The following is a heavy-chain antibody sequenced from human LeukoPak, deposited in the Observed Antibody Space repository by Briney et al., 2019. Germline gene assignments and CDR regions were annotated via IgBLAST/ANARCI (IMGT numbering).Heavy chain of an antibody. CDR3: VRDPFDSTGYDQGAY. CDR2: IIHTDVDT. D-gene: IGHD6-19*01. V-gene: IGHV3-23*01. Sequence: GGSLRLSCAASGFPVSNYHMNWVRQAPGKGLEWVAAIIHTDVDTYYADSVKGRFTLSRDNSKNMVFLQMNSLRVDDTAVYYCVRDPFDSTGYDQGAYWGQGALVTVS. J-gene: IGHJ4*02. CDR1: GFPVSNYH.